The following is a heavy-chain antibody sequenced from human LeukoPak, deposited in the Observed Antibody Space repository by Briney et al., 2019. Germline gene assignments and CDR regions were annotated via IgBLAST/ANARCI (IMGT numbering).Heavy chain of an antibody. D-gene: IGHD2-2*01. V-gene: IGHV3-21*01. J-gene: IGHJ3*02. CDR2: INNSGSRI. Sequence: GESLRLSCAAFGFTFSSYSMNWVRQAPGKGLEWISSINNSGSRIYYADSVRGRFTISRDNAENYLYLQMNSLRAEDTAVYYCARFETCSRTNREDAFDIWGQGTMVTVST. CDR3: ARFETCSRTNREDAFDI. CDR1: GFTFSSYS.